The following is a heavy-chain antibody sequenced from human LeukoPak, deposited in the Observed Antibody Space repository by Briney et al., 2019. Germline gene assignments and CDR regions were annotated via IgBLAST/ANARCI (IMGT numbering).Heavy chain of an antibody. V-gene: IGHV1-69*05. J-gene: IGHJ3*02. CDR1: GGTFSSYA. D-gene: IGHD6-19*01. CDR2: IIPIFGTV. Sequence: SVKVSCKASGGTFSSYAISWVRQAPGQGLEWMGGIIPIFGTVNYAQNLQGRVTLTTDTSTSTAYMELRSLRSDDTAVYYCARDAPYSSGWYGLNAFDIWGQGTMVTVSS. CDR3: ARDAPYSSGWYGLNAFDI.